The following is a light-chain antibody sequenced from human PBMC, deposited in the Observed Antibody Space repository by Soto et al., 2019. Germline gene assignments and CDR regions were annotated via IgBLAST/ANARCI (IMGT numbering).Light chain of an antibody. CDR2: AIS. V-gene: IGKV3D-15*01. CDR3: QQFRSSPLWT. CDR1: QSVAGY. Sequence: EIVMTQSPATLSASPGEGATLCFRSSQSVAGYLAWYQQQPRQAPPLLIYAISTRSAAIPARFSGSGSGTAFTLTISSLVPPDFAVSFCQQFRSSPLWTFGQGTKVDIK. J-gene: IGKJ1*01.